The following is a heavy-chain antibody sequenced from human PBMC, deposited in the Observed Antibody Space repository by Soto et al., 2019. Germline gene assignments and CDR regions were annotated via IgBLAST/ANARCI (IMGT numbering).Heavy chain of an antibody. Sequence: EVQLVESGGGLVKPGGSLRLSCAASGFTFSSYSMNWVRQAPGKGLEWVSSISSSSSYIYYADSVKGRFTISRDNAKNSLYLQMNSLRAEDTAVYYCAWGPEYSGSYYHGTVDYWGQGTLVTVSS. V-gene: IGHV3-21*01. CDR3: AWGPEYSGSYYHGTVDY. D-gene: IGHD1-26*01. CDR2: ISSSSSYI. CDR1: GFTFSSYS. J-gene: IGHJ4*02.